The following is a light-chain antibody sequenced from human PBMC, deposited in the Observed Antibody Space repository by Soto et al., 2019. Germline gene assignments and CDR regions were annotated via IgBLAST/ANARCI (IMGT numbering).Light chain of an antibody. CDR1: QSVNTY. CDR3: QQRSDWPLA. J-gene: IGKJ4*01. CDR2: GAS. V-gene: IGKV3-11*01. Sequence: EIVLTQSAATLSLSPGERATLSCRASQSVNTYLAWYQQKPGQAPRLLIYGASNRATGIPARFSGSGSGTDFTLTISTLEPEDFAVYYCQQRSDWPLAFGGGTKVEIK.